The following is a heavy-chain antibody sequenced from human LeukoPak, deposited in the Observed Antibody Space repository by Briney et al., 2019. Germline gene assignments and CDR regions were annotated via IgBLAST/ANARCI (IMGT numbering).Heavy chain of an antibody. J-gene: IGHJ4*02. D-gene: IGHD6-19*01. CDR1: GGSISSYY. CDR2: ISYSGST. CDR3: ARDRGSSGDLDY. V-gene: IGHV4-59*01. Sequence: SETLSLTCTVSGGSISSYYWSWIRQPPGKGLEWIGYISYSGSTNYNPSLKSRVTISVDTSKNQFSLKVSSVTAADTAVYYCARDRGSSGDLDYWGQGALVTVSS.